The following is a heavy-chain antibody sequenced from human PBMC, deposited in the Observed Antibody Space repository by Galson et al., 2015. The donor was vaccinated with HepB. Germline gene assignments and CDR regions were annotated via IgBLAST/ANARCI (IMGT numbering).Heavy chain of an antibody. Sequence: LVKPTQTLTLTCTVSGGSISSSSYYWGWIRQPPGKGLEWIGSIYYSGSTYYNPSLKSRVTISVDTSKNQFSLKLSSVTAADTAVYYCAAGASRPYSGAATTSRGRGRYFDYWGQGTLVTVSS. CDR3: AAGASRPYSGAATTSRGRGRYFDY. J-gene: IGHJ4*02. D-gene: IGHD1-26*01. CDR1: GGSISSSSYY. CDR2: IYYSGST. V-gene: IGHV4-39*01.